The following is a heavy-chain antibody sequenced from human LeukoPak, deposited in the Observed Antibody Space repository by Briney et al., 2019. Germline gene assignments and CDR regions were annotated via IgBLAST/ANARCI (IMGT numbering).Heavy chain of an antibody. CDR1: GYTFTSYY. V-gene: IGHV1-46*01. Sequence: ASVKVSCKTSGYTFTSYYIHWLRQAPGQRFEWMGIINPSGGSTSYAQKFQGRVTMTRDMSTSTVYMELSSLRSEDTAVYYCAITLLGTAPHYYYYYMDVWGKGTTVTVSS. D-gene: IGHD3-16*01. CDR2: INPSGGST. J-gene: IGHJ6*03. CDR3: AITLLGTAPHYYYYYMDV.